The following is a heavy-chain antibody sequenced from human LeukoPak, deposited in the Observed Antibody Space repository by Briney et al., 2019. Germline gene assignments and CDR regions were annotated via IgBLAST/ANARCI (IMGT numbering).Heavy chain of an antibody. CDR3: ARPGVLWFGGDWYFDL. CDR2: INPNSGGT. CDR1: GYTFTGYY. J-gene: IGHJ2*01. Sequence: ASVKVSCKASGYTFTGYYMHWVRQAPGQGLEWMGWINPNSGGTNYAQKFQGRATMTRDTSISTAYMELSRLRSDDTAVYYCARPGVLWFGGDWYFDLWGRGTLVTVSS. D-gene: IGHD3-10*01. V-gene: IGHV1-2*02.